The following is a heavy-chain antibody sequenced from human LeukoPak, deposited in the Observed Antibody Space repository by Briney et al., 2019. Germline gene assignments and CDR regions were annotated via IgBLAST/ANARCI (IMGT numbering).Heavy chain of an antibody. CDR1: GFTFSSYG. CDR3: AKDGIPSTGYFDY. Sequence: PGKPLRLSCATSGFTFSSYGMHWVRQAPGKGLEWVAFIRYDGSNKYYADSVKGRFTISRDNSKNTLYLQMNSLRAEDTAVYYCAKDGIPSTGYFDYWGQGTLVTVSS. D-gene: IGHD5-18*01. CDR2: IRYDGSNK. J-gene: IGHJ4*02. V-gene: IGHV3-30*02.